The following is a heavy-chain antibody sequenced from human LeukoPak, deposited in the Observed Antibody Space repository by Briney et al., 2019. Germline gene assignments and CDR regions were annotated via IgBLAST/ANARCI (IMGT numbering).Heavy chain of an antibody. J-gene: IGHJ6*02. CDR1: GFTFSSYA. V-gene: IGHV3-48*04. CDR2: ISSSGSTI. Sequence: GGSLRLSCAASGFTFSSYAMSWVRQAPGKGLEWVSYISSSGSTIYYADSVKGRFTISRDNAKNSLYLQMNSLRAEDTAVYYCASHPDIVVVPAATTYYYYGMDVWGQGTTVTVSS. D-gene: IGHD2-2*01. CDR3: ASHPDIVVVPAATTYYYYGMDV.